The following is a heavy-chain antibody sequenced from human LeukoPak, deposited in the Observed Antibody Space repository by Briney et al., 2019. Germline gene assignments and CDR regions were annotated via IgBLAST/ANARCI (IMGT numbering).Heavy chain of an antibody. D-gene: IGHD7-27*01. J-gene: IGHJ6*03. V-gene: IGHV3-21*01. CDR1: GFTFSSYS. CDR2: ISSSSSYI. Sequence: PGGSPRLSCAASGFTFSSYSMNWVRQAPGKGLEWVSSISSSSSYIYYADSVKGRFTISRDNAKNSLYLQMNSLRAEDTAVYYCARDNPTMGMRYYYYMDVWGKGTTVTVSS. CDR3: ARDNPTMGMRYYYYMDV.